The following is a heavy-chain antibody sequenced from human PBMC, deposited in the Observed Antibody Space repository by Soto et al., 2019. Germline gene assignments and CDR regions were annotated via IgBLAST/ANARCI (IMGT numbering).Heavy chain of an antibody. V-gene: IGHV4-34*01. CDR2: INHSGST. CDR3: ARGLGYCSGGSCKANDY. CDR1: GGSFSGYY. J-gene: IGHJ4*02. Sequence: PSETLSLTCAVYGGSFSGYYWSWIRQPPGKGLEWIGEINHSGSTNYNPSLKSRVTISVDTSKNQFSLKLSSVTAADTAVYYCARGLGYCSGGSCKANDYWGQGTLVTVSS. D-gene: IGHD2-15*01.